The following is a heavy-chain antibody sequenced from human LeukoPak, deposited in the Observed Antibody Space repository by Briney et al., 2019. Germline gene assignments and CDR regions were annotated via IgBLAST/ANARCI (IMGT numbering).Heavy chain of an antibody. CDR1: GGSISSYY. V-gene: IGHV4-59*01. J-gene: IGHJ5*02. CDR3: ARVFGLAAAQDPLPKGFDP. D-gene: IGHD6-13*01. CDR2: IYYSGST. Sequence: PSETLSLTCTVSGGSISSYYWSWIRQPPGKGLEWIGYIYYSGSTNYNPSLKSRVTISVDTSKNQFSLKLSSVTAADTAVYYCARVFGLAAAQDPLPKGFDPWGQGTLVTVSS.